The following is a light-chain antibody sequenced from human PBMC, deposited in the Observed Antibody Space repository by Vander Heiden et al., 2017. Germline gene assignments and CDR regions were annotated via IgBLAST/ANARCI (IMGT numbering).Light chain of an antibody. Sequence: DIQMTQSPSTLSASVVDIFTITCRASESISSWLAWYQQKPGKAPKLLIYKASSSESGVPSRFSGSGSGTEFTLTTSSLQPDDFATYYCQQYNSYSTTFGQGTKVEIK. CDR1: ESISSW. CDR3: QQYNSYSTT. J-gene: IGKJ1*01. V-gene: IGKV1-5*03. CDR2: KAS.